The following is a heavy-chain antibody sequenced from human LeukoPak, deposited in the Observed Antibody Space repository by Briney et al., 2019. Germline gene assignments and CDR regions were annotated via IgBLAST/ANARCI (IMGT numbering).Heavy chain of an antibody. J-gene: IGHJ3*02. Sequence: ASVMVSCKASGYTFTGYYMHWVRQAPGQGLEWMGWINPNSGGTNYAQKFQGWVTMTRDTSTSTAYMELSRLRSDDTAVYYCARVRGSSWYGDAFDIWGQGTMVTVSS. CDR1: GYTFTGYY. CDR2: INPNSGGT. D-gene: IGHD6-13*01. V-gene: IGHV1-2*04. CDR3: ARVRGSSWYGDAFDI.